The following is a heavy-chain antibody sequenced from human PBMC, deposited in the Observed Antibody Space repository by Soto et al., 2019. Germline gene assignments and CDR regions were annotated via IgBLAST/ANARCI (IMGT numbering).Heavy chain of an antibody. CDR3: AHRGGATVGLYYFDY. V-gene: IGHV2-5*01. D-gene: IGHD3-16*01. CDR2: IYWHDDR. J-gene: IGHJ4*02. CDR1: GFSLSTSGVG. Sequence: QITLKESGPTLVKPTQPLTLTCTFSGFSLSTSGVGVNWIRQPPGKALGWLALIYWHDDRRYSPSLKSRLTITKDTSKNQVVLTMTNMDPVDTATYYCAHRGGATVGLYYFDYCGQGALVTVSS.